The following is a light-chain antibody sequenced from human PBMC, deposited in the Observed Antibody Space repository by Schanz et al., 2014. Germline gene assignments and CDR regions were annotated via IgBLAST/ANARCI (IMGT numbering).Light chain of an antibody. J-gene: IGLJ2*01. Sequence: QSALTQPASVSGSPGQSITISCTGTSSDVGNYNLVSWYQQHPGKAPKLMIYDVSNRPSGVSNRFSGSKSDNTASLTISGLQAEDEADYYCSSYTSSSTLVFGGGTKLTVL. CDR2: DVS. CDR1: SSDVGNYNL. CDR3: SSYTSSSTLV. V-gene: IGLV2-14*02.